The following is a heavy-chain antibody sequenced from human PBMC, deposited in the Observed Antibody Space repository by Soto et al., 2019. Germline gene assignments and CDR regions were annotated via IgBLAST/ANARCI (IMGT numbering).Heavy chain of an antibody. V-gene: IGHV4-31*03. CDR3: ARDLQNYGMDV. CDR2: IYYSGST. Sequence: PSETLSLTCTVSGGSISSGGYYWSWIRQHPGKGLEWIGYIYYSGSTYYNPPLKSRVTISVDTSKNQFSLKLSSVTAADTAVYYCARDLQNYGMDVWGQGTTVTVSS. CDR1: GGSISSGGYY. J-gene: IGHJ6*02.